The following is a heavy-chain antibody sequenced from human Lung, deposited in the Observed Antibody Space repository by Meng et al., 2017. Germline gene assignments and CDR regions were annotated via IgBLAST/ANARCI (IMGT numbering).Heavy chain of an antibody. V-gene: IGHV4-34*01. CDR2: INHGGST. Sequence: QVQLQSWGEGRVRPQENLSPTCAVYGGSISGFYWSWIRQSPAKGLEWIGKINHGGSTNYNPSLESRVTISVDTPKNQFSLRLTSMTVADTAVYYCARERHSTIIRGVIDFWGQGALVTVSS. D-gene: IGHD3-10*01. CDR1: GGSISGFY. CDR3: ARERHSTIIRGVIDF. J-gene: IGHJ4*02.